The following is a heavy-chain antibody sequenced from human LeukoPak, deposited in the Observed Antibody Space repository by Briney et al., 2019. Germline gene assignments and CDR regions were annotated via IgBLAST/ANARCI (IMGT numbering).Heavy chain of an antibody. CDR3: ARAEGVDLYFDY. J-gene: IGHJ4*02. V-gene: IGHV3-30*02. CDR1: GFSFSTYG. CDR2: TPYDGNSK. Sequence: GGSLRLSCAASGFSFSTYGMHWVRQAPGKGLEWVAFTPYDGNSKYYTDSVKGRFTVSKDNLQNTLYLQMNNLGIEDTAVYLCARAEGVDLYFDYWGQGTPVTVSS. D-gene: IGHD3-16*01.